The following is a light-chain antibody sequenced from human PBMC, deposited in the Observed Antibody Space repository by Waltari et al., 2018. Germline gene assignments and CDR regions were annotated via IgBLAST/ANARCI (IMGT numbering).Light chain of an antibody. CDR3: AAWDDSLNGWV. CDR2: INN. J-gene: IGLJ3*02. V-gene: IGLV1-44*01. CDR1: SSNIGRNT. Sequence: QSVLTQPPSESGTPGQRVTISCSGSSSNIGRNTVNWYQQLPGTAPKLLIYINNQRPSGVPDRFSGSKSGTSASLAISGLQSEDEADYYCAAWDDSLNGWVFGGGTKLTVL.